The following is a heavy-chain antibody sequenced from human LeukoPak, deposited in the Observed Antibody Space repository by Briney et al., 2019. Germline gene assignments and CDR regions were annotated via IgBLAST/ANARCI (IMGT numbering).Heavy chain of an antibody. J-gene: IGHJ4*02. D-gene: IGHD3-9*01. CDR1: GFTFSDYY. CDR2: ISKSSSST. V-gene: IGHV3-11*03. Sequence: GGSLRLSCAASGFTFSDYYMSWIRQAPGKGLEWVSYISKSSSSTNYADSVKGRFTISRDYPKNSLYLQMSSLRAEDTAVYYCARQGGDILTGYLDYWGQGTLVTVSS. CDR3: ARQGGDILTGYLDY.